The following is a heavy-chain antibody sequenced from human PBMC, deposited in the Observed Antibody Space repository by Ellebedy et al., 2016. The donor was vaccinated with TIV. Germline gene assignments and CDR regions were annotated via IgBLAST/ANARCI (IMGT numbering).Heavy chain of an antibody. CDR3: ARSGEFFDP. Sequence: MPSETLSLTCTVSGGSIRTYYSSRIRQLPGKGLESIGYFHYSGRTNYNPSLKSPVTILVDTSKNQFYLKLRSVTAADTAVDYRARSGEFFDPWGQGTLVTVSS. D-gene: IGHD3-16*01. V-gene: IGHV4-59*01. CDR2: FHYSGRT. CDR1: GGSIRTYY. J-gene: IGHJ5*02.